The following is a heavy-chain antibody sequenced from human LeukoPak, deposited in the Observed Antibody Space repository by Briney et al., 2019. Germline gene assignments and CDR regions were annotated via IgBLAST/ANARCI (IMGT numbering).Heavy chain of an antibody. D-gene: IGHD4-17*01. J-gene: IGHJ6*03. CDR1: VFTVSSNY. Sequence: GGSLRLSCASSVFTVSSNYMSWVRQAPGKGLEWVSVIYSCGSTYYADSVKGRFTISRDSFKNTLYLQMNNLRSEDTAVYYCARGRHSPLRLRVYYYYYMDVWGKGTTVTISS. V-gene: IGHV3-53*05. CDR3: ARGRHSPLRLRVYYYYYMDV. CDR2: IYSCGST.